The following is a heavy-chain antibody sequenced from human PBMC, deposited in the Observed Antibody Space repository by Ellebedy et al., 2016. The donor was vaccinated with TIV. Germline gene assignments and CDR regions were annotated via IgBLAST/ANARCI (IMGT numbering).Heavy chain of an antibody. CDR3: ARRTPSGSYNYFDY. J-gene: IGHJ4*02. Sequence: SETLSLTXTVSGGSISSYYWSWTRQPAGKGLEWIGRTYASGGTNYNPSLKSRVTVSLDTSKNQFSLKLSSVTAADTAVYYCARRTPSGSYNYFDYWGQGILVTVSS. D-gene: IGHD1-26*01. CDR2: TYASGGT. V-gene: IGHV4-4*07. CDR1: GGSISSYY.